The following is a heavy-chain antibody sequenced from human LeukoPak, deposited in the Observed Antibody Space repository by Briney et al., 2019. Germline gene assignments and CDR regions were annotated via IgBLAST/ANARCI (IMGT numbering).Heavy chain of an antibody. D-gene: IGHD3-22*01. CDR3: ARNYYDSSGYSTSDY. V-gene: IGHV1-2*02. CDR1: GYTFTGYY. J-gene: IGHJ4*02. Sequence: ASVKVSCKASGYTFTGYYMHWVRQAPGQGLEWMGWINPNSGGTNYAQKSQGRVTMTRDTSISTAYMELSRLRSDDTAVYYCARNYYDSSGYSTSDYWGQGTLVTVSS. CDR2: INPNSGGT.